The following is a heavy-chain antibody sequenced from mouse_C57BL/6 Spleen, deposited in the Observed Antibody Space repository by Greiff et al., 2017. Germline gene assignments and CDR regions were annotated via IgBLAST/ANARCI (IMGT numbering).Heavy chain of an antibody. CDR2: ISYDGSN. CDR1: GYSITSGYY. J-gene: IGHJ2*01. CDR3: AREGSYFDY. V-gene: IGHV3-6*01. Sequence: DVHLVESGPGLVKPSQSLSLTCSVTGYSITSGYYWNWIRQFPGNQLEWMGYISYDGSNNYNPSLKNRISITRDTSKNQFFLKLNSVTTEDTATYYCAREGSYFDYWGQGTTLTVSS. D-gene: IGHD3-1*01.